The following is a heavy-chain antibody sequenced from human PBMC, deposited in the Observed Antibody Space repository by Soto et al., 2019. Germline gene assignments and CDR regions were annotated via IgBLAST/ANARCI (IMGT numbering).Heavy chain of an antibody. CDR3: ARVAVAGTRVDY. CDR2: IYHSGST. CDR1: DGSISSSTYW. Sequence: SETLSLTCTVSDGSISSSTYWWSWVRQPPGKGLEWIGEIYHSGSTNYNPSLKSRVTISVDKSKNQFSLKLSSVTAADTAVYYCARVAVAGTRVDYWGQGTLVTVSS. V-gene: IGHV4-4*02. J-gene: IGHJ4*02. D-gene: IGHD6-19*01.